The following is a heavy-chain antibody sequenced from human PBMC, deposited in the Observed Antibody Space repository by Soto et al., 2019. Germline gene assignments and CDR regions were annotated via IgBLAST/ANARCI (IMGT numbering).Heavy chain of an antibody. D-gene: IGHD3-10*01. J-gene: IGHJ4*02. CDR1: GGTFSSYT. CDR3: AREEYYYGSGAFFDY. Sequence: QVQLVQSGAEVKKPGSSVKVSCKASGGTFSSYTISWVRQAPGQGLEWMGRIIPILGIANYAQKFQGRVTXPAAKSTSTAYMELSSLRSEDTAVYYCAREEYYYGSGAFFDYWGQGTLVTVSS. CDR2: IIPILGIA. V-gene: IGHV1-69*08.